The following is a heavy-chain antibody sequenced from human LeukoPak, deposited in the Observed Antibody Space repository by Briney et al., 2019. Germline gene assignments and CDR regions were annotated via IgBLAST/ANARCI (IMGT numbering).Heavy chain of an antibody. CDR2: ISAYNGNT. CDR3: ARVSSSWYGLYYFDY. CDR1: GYTFTSYG. J-gene: IGHJ4*02. V-gene: IGHV1-18*01. D-gene: IGHD6-13*01. Sequence: ASVKVSCKASGYTFTSYGISWVRQAPGQGLEWMGWISAYNGNTNYAQKLQGRVTMTTDTSTSTAYMELRSLRSDDTAVYYCARVSSSWYGLYYFDYWGQGTLVTVSS.